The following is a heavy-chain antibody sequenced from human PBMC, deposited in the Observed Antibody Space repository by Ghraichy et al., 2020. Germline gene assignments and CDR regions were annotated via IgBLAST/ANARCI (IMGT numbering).Heavy chain of an antibody. D-gene: IGHD6-19*01. CDR2: ISYDGSNK. CDR1: GFTFSSYA. Sequence: GGSLRLSCAASGFTFSSYAMHWVRQAPGKGLEWVAVISYDGSNKYYADSVKGRFTISRDNSKNTLYLQMNSLRAEDTAVYYCARDLKGSSGLNYYYYYGMDVWGQGTTVTVSS. V-gene: IGHV3-30-3*01. J-gene: IGHJ6*02. CDR3: ARDLKGSSGLNYYYYYGMDV.